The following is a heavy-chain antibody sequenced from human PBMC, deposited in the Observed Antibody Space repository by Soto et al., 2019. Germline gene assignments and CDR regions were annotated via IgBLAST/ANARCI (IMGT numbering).Heavy chain of an antibody. Sequence: EVQLVESGGGLVQPGGSLRLSCAASGFTVSSDYMNWVRQAPGKGLEWLSTVYSGGTTYYADSVKGRFIISRDNSKNTLFLQMNNLRVEDTAMYYCARDPGYRNGMDVWGQGTTVTVSS. CDR1: GFTVSSDY. J-gene: IGHJ6*02. CDR3: ARDPGYRNGMDV. V-gene: IGHV3-66*01. CDR2: VYSGGTT. D-gene: IGHD5-18*01.